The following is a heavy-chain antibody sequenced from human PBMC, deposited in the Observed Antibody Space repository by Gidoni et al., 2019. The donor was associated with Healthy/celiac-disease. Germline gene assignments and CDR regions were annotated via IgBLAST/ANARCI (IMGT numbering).Heavy chain of an antibody. CDR1: GGSISSGGYS. V-gene: IGHV4-30-2*01. CDR2: IYHSGST. J-gene: IGHJ6*03. CDR3: ARVKGLYCSSTSCYHYYMDV. D-gene: IGHD2-2*01. Sequence: QLQLQESGSGLVKPSQTLSLTCAVSGGSISSGGYSWCWIRQPPGKGLAWIGYIYHSGSTYYNPSLKSRVTISVDRSKNQFSLKLSSVTAADTAVYYCARVKGLYCSSTSCYHYYMDVWGKGTTVTVSS.